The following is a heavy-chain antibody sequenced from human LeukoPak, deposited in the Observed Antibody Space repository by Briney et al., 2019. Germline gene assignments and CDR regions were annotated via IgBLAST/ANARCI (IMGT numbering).Heavy chain of an antibody. CDR2: INHSGST. V-gene: IGHV4-34*01. J-gene: IGHJ4*02. CDR3: ARDRRTMVRRVIITRFDY. D-gene: IGHD3-10*01. Sequence: PSETLSLTCAVYGGSFSGYYWSWIRQPPGKGLEWIAEINHSGSTNYNPSLKSRVTISVDTSKDQFSLKLSSVTAADTAVYYCARDRRTMVRRVIITRFDYWGQGTLVTVSS. CDR1: GGSFSGYY.